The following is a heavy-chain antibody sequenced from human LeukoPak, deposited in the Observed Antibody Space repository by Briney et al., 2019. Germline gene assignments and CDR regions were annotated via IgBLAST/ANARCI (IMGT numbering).Heavy chain of an antibody. Sequence: GGSLRLSCAASGFTFSSYAMHWVRQAPGKGLEWVAVISYDGSNKYYADSVKGRFTTSRDNSKNTLYLQMNSLRAEDTAVYCCARDGHDYGDYSVYYFDYWGQGTLVTVSS. D-gene: IGHD4-17*01. CDR1: GFTFSSYA. CDR3: ARDGHDYGDYSVYYFDY. V-gene: IGHV3-30*04. J-gene: IGHJ4*02. CDR2: ISYDGSNK.